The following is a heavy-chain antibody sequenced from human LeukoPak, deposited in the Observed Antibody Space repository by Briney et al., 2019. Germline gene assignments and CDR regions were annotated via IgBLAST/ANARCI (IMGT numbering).Heavy chain of an antibody. CDR1: GFTFSSYS. J-gene: IGHJ6*03. CDR3: ARDGQVLWFGEPYYYYMDV. V-gene: IGHV3-21*01. Sequence: PGGSLRLSCAASGFTFSSYSMNWVRQAPGKGLEWVSSISSSSSYIYYADSVKGRFTISRDNAKNSLYLQMNSLRAEDTAVYYCARDGQVLWFGEPYYYYMDVWGKGTTVTVSS. CDR2: ISSSSSYI. D-gene: IGHD3-10*01.